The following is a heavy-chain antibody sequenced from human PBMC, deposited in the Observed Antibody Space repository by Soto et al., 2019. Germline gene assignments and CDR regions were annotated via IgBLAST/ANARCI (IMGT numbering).Heavy chain of an antibody. V-gene: IGHV3-9*01. CDR3: ARDAYYYDSSGYLLRSYYYGMDV. Sequence: EVQLVESGGGLVQPGRSLRLSCAASGFTFDDYAMHWVRQAPGKGLEWVSGISWNSGSIGYADSVKGRFTISRDNAKNSLYLQMNSLRAEDTAVYYCARDAYYYDSSGYLLRSYYYGMDVWGQGTTVTVSS. CDR2: ISWNSGSI. D-gene: IGHD3-22*01. CDR1: GFTFDDYA. J-gene: IGHJ6*02.